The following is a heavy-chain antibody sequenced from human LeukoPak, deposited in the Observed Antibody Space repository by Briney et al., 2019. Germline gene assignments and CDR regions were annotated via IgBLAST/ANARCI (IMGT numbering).Heavy chain of an antibody. J-gene: IGHJ3*02. CDR2: IYTSGDT. D-gene: IGHD3-22*01. CDR3: AREYRSGYFYVHDAFDM. Sequence: PSQTLSLTCTVSGDSISSDTYYWNWIRQSAGKGLEWIGRIYTSGDTYYNPSLKSRVTISVDTPKNQFSLKLTSVTAADAAMYYCAREYRSGYFYVHDAFDMWGQGTMVIVSS. V-gene: IGHV4-61*02. CDR1: GDSISSDTYY.